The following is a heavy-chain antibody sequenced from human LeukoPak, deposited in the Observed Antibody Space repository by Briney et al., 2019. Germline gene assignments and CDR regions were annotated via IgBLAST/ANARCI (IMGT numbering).Heavy chain of an antibody. Sequence: PSETLSLTCAVYGGSFSGYYWSWIRQPPGKGLEWIGEINHSGSTNYNPSLKSRVTISVDTSKNQFSLKLSSVTAADTAVYYCARGKSYYYGSGSPDYWGQGTLVTVSS. J-gene: IGHJ4*02. D-gene: IGHD3-10*01. CDR2: INHSGST. V-gene: IGHV4-34*01. CDR1: GGSFSGYY. CDR3: ARGKSYYYGSGSPDY.